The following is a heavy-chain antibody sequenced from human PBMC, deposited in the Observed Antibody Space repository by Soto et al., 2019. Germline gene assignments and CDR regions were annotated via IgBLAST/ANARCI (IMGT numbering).Heavy chain of an antibody. CDR3: ASEFTYYYDSSGFDWFDP. D-gene: IGHD3-22*01. CDR2: IKQDGSEK. J-gene: IGHJ5*02. Sequence: GGSLRLSCVASGFTFSSYWMSWVRQAPGKGLEWVANIKQDGSEKYYVDSVKGRFTISRDNAKNSLYLQMNSLRAEDTAVYYCASEFTYYYDSSGFDWFDPWGQGTLVTASS. CDR1: GFTFSSYW. V-gene: IGHV3-7*03.